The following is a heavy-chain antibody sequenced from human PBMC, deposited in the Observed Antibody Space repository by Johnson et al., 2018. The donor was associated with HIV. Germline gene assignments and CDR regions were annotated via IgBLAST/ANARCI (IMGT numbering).Heavy chain of an antibody. CDR2: ISSSGSTI. J-gene: IGHJ3*02. CDR1: GFTFSDYY. Sequence: VQLVESWGGLVQPGGSLRLSCAASGFTFSDYYISWIRQAPGKGLEWVSYISSSGSTIYYADSVKGRFTISRDNAKNSLYLQLNSLRAEDTAVYYCARLGYSYGQRLRAFDIWGQGTMVRLF. D-gene: IGHD5-18*01. CDR3: ARLGYSYGQRLRAFDI. V-gene: IGHV3-11*04.